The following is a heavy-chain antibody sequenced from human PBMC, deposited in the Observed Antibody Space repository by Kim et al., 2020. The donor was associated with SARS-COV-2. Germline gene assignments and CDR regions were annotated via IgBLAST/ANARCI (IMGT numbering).Heavy chain of an antibody. Sequence: SGRGRSTISRYNSKNSLYLQMNGLRDEDTAVYYCARDRTNIAAAGSYFDYWGQGTLVTVSS. D-gene: IGHD6-13*01. CDR3: ARDRTNIAAAGSYFDY. J-gene: IGHJ4*02. V-gene: IGHV3-30*07.